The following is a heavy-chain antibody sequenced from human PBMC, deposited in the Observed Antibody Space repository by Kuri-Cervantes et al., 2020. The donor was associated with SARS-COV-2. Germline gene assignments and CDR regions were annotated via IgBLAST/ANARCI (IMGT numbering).Heavy chain of an antibody. CDR3: AREVVVPATLRGYYYNNGMDV. V-gene: IGHV3-7*04. CDR1: GFTFTSYW. CDR2: IKPDGSDK. J-gene: IGHJ6*02. D-gene: IGHD3-10*01. Sequence: GGSLRLSCAASGFTFTSYWMSWVRQAPGKGLEWVANIKPDGSDKNYVDSVKGRFTISRDNAKNSLYLQMNSLRPEDTAVYYCAREVVVPATLRGYYYNNGMDVWGQGTTVTVSS.